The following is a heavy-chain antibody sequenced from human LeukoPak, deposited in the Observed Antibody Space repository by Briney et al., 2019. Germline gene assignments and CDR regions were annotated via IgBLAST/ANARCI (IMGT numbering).Heavy chain of an antibody. Sequence: GGSLRLSCAASGFTVSSNYMSWVRQAPGKGLEWVLVIYSGGSTYYADSVKGRFTISRDNSKNTLYLQMNSLRAEDTAVYYCARDMIVPAAIGADYYYYGMDVWGQGTTVTVSS. D-gene: IGHD2-2*01. CDR3: ARDMIVPAAIGADYYYYGMDV. J-gene: IGHJ6*02. V-gene: IGHV3-53*01. CDR2: IYSGGST. CDR1: GFTVSSNY.